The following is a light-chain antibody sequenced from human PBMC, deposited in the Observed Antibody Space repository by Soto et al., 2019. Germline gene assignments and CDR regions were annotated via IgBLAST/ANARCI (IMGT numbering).Light chain of an antibody. CDR3: QSYDSSLSGWV. J-gene: IGLJ3*02. CDR2: DNS. Sequence: QSVLTQPPSVSGAPGQRVTISCTGSTSNIGAGYDVHWYQQLPGTAPKFLIYDNSNRPSGVPDRFSGSKSGTSAFLVITGLQTEDEADYYCQSYDSSLSGWVFGGGTKVTVL. V-gene: IGLV1-40*01. CDR1: TSNIGAGYD.